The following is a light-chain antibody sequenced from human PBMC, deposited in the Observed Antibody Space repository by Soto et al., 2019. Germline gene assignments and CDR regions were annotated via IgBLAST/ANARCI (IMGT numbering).Light chain of an antibody. J-gene: IGLJ1*01. CDR2: EVS. Sequence: QSALTQPASVSGSPGQSITISCTGTSIDVGSYNLVSWYQQHPGKAPKLMIYEVSKRPSGVSNRFSGSKSGNTASLTISGLQAEDEADYYCCSYAGTPRVFGTGTNVTVL. CDR3: CSYAGTPRV. V-gene: IGLV2-23*02. CDR1: SIDVGSYNL.